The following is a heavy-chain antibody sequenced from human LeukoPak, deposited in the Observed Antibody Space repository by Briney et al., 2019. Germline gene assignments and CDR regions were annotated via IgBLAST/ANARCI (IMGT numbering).Heavy chain of an antibody. V-gene: IGHV3-23*01. CDR3: AKAGFDIVAVVAAFSSFDP. CDR1: GFTFSSYA. CDR2: ISGSGGST. J-gene: IGHJ5*02. D-gene: IGHD2-15*01. Sequence: GGSLRLSCAASGFTFSSYAMSWVRQAPGKGLEWVSAISGSGGSTYYADSVKGRFTISRDNSKNTLYLQMNSLRAEDTAVYYCAKAGFDIVAVVAAFSSFDPWGQGTLVTVSS.